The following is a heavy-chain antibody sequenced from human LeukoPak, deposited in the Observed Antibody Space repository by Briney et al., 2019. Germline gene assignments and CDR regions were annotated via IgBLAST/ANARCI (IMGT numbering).Heavy chain of an antibody. D-gene: IGHD5-18*01. CDR2: ITSSSTYI. Sequence: GGSLRLSCAASGFTLNTHIMNWVRQAPGKGLEWVSSITSSSTYIYYADSVKGRFTISRDNAKNSLYLQMNRLRAEDTAVYYCARVGGYSYDLDYWGQGTLVTVS. J-gene: IGHJ4*02. V-gene: IGHV3-21*01. CDR3: ARVGGYSYDLDY. CDR1: GFTLNTHI.